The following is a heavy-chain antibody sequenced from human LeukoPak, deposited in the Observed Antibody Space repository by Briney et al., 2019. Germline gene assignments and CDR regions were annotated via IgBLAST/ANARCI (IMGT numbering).Heavy chain of an antibody. D-gene: IGHD6-13*01. Sequence: ASVKVSCKASGYTFTSYGISWVRQDPGQGLEWMGWISAYNGNTNYAQKLQGRVTMTTDTSTSTAYMELRSLRSDDTAVYYCARDDIAAAPYPFDYWGQGTLVTVSS. J-gene: IGHJ4*02. CDR1: GYTFTSYG. CDR3: ARDDIAAAPYPFDY. CDR2: ISAYNGNT. V-gene: IGHV1-18*04.